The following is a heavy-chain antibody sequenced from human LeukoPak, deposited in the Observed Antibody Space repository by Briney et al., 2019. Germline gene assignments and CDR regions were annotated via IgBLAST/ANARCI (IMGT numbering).Heavy chain of an antibody. J-gene: IGHJ4*02. D-gene: IGHD6-13*01. V-gene: IGHV1-69*06. CDR2: IIPIFGTA. Sequence: ASLKVSCKASGGTFSSYAISWVRQAPGQGLEWMGRIIPIFGTANYAQKFQGRVTITADKSTSTAYMELSSLRSEDTAVYYCARDRVEEVAAAGTGYWGQGTLVTVSS. CDR3: ARDRVEEVAAAGTGY. CDR1: GGTFSSYA.